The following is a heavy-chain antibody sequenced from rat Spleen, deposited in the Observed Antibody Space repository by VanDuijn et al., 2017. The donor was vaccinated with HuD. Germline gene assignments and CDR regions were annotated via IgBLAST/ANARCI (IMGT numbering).Heavy chain of an antibody. D-gene: IGHD3-4*01. CDR3: AKTNNPYFYIMDA. J-gene: IGHJ4*01. V-gene: IGHV3-1*01. CDR2: ISYSGNT. Sequence: EVQLQESGPGLVGPSQSLSLTCSVTGYSITSNYWGWIRKFPGNKMEWMGYISYSGNTGYNPSLRSRISITRDTSKNQFFLQVNSVTTEDTATFYCAKTNNPYFYIMDAWGQGASVTVSS. CDR1: GYSITSNY.